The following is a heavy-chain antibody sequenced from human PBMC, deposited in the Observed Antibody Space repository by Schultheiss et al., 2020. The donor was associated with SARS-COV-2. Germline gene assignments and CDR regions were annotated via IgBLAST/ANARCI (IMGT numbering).Heavy chain of an antibody. Sequence: GGSLRLSCAASGFTFSSYGMHWVRQAPGKGVEWVAGLAFDGGNTYYADSVKGRFTISRDNAKNSLYLQMNSLRAEDTAVYYCARELTTVTTTFDYWGQGTLVTVSS. D-gene: IGHD4-17*01. V-gene: IGHV3-33*08. J-gene: IGHJ4*02. CDR1: GFTFSSYG. CDR3: ARELTTVTTTFDY. CDR2: LAFDGGNT.